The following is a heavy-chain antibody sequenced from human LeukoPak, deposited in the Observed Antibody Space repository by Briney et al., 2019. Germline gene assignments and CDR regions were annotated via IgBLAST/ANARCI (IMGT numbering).Heavy chain of an antibody. CDR3: ARWKTIFDY. CDR1: GGSISSSSYY. CDR2: IYYSGST. V-gene: IGHV4-39*01. J-gene: IGHJ4*02. D-gene: IGHD4/OR15-4a*01. Sequence: SETLSLTCPVSGGSISSSSYYWGWIRQPPGKGLEWIGSIYYSGSTYYNPSLKSRVTISVDTSKNQFSLKLSSVTAADTAVYYCARWKTIFDYWGQGTLVTVSS.